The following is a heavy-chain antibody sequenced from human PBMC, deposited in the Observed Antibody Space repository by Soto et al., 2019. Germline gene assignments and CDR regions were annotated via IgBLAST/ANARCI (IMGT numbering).Heavy chain of an antibody. Sequence: GESLRLSCEASEFTFSSYSMNWVRQAPGKGLEWVSYISSSSSTIYYADSVKGRFTISRDNAKNTLYLQMNSLRAEDTDVYYCAKGSTAMTYFDYWGQGTLVTVSS. CDR2: ISSSSSTI. CDR3: AKGSTAMTYFDY. D-gene: IGHD5-18*01. V-gene: IGHV3-48*01. CDR1: EFTFSSYS. J-gene: IGHJ4*02.